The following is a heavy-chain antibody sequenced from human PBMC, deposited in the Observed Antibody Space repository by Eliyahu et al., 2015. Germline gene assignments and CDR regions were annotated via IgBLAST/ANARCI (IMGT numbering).Heavy chain of an antibody. J-gene: IGHJ4*02. V-gene: IGHV3-30*18. CDR3: AKDRGVSTHVDY. Sequence: VQLVESGGGVVQPGSSLRLSCADSGLTFSSYGMHWVRQAPGKGLEWVAVISYDGSNKYYADSVKGRFTISRDNSKNTLYLQMNSLRAEDTAVYYCAKDRGVSTHVDYWGQGTLVTVSS. D-gene: IGHD5/OR15-5a*01. CDR2: ISYDGSNK. CDR1: GLTFSSYG.